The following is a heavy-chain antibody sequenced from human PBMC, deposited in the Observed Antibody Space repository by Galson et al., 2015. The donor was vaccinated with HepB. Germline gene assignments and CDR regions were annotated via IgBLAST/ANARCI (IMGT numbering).Heavy chain of an antibody. CDR1: GFTFITYS. V-gene: IGHV3-21*01. CDR3: ARDGIVLIPAEMNYYYYGMDV. D-gene: IGHD2-2*01. J-gene: IGHJ6*02. Sequence: SLRLSCAASGFTFITYSMNWVRQAPGKGLEWVSSISSSSSNIYYAASVKGRFTISRDNAKNSLYLEMNSLRVEDTAVYYCARDGIVLIPAEMNYYYYGMDVWGQGATVTVSS. CDR2: ISSSSSNI.